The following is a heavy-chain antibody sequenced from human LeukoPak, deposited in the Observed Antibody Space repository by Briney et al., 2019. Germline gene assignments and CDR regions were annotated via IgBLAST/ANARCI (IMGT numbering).Heavy chain of an antibody. CDR1: GFTFSSYN. D-gene: IGHD6-19*01. CDR2: IGGSGGGT. Sequence: GGSLRLSCAASGFTFSSYNMNWVRQAPGKELEWVSAIGGSGGGTYYADSVKGRFTISRDNSKNTLYLQMNSLRAEDTAVYYCAKRGSGWYEDYYYYMDVWGKGTTVTISS. CDR3: AKRGSGWYEDYYYYMDV. J-gene: IGHJ6*03. V-gene: IGHV3-23*01.